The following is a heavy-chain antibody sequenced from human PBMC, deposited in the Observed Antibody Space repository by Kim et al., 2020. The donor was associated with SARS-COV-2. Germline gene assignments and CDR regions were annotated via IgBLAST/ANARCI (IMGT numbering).Heavy chain of an antibody. V-gene: IGHV4-34*01. CDR2: VNRSGGT. D-gene: IGHD3-10*01. J-gene: IGHJ4*02. Sequence: SETLSLTCAVYGGSFSGYCWSWIRQPPGKGLEWIGEVNRSGGTNYNPSLKSRVTISPDTCKNQFSLKLSSVTAADTAVYYCARGDALLWFGGLFPCHFDYWGQGTLFTVSS. CDR3: ARGDALLWFGGLFPCHFDY. CDR1: GGSFSGYC.